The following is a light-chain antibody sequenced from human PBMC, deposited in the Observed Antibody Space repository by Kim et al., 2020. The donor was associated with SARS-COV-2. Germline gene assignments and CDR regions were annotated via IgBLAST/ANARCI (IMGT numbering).Light chain of an antibody. Sequence: LSPGERSDLTCRASQSVSSSYLAWYQQKPGQAPRLRIYGASSRATGIPDRFSGSGSGTEFTLTISRLEPEDFAVYYCKQYGSSLYSFGQGTKLEI. CDR1: QSVSSSY. V-gene: IGKV3-20*01. CDR2: GAS. CDR3: KQYGSSLYS. J-gene: IGKJ2*03.